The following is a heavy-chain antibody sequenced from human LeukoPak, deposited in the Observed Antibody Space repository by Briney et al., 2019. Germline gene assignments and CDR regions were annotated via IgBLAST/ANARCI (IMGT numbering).Heavy chain of an antibody. CDR2: INPSGGST. Sequence: GASVNVSCKASGYTFTSYYMHWVRQAPGQGLEWMGIINPSGGSTSYAQKFQGRVTMTRDTSTSTVYMELSSLRSEDTAVYYCARQGPDCGGDCYSGYYYYMDVWGKGTTVTVSS. V-gene: IGHV1-46*01. CDR1: GYTFTSYY. D-gene: IGHD2-21*01. J-gene: IGHJ6*03. CDR3: ARQGPDCGGDCYSGYYYYMDV.